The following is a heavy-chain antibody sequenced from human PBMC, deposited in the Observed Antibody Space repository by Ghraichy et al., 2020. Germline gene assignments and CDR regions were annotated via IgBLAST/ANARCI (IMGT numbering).Heavy chain of an antibody. CDR2: ISQSGST. CDR1: GGTISSSRHY. CDR3: ARFIIGWYYFDF. D-gene: IGHD6-19*01. Sequence: SETLSLTCSVSGGTISSSRHYWAWVRQPPGKGLEWIGRISQSGSTDYNSSLTSRVSISVDTSKNQFPLTVSSLTAADTAVYFCARFIIGWYYFDFWGPGTLVSVSS. V-gene: IGHV4-39*01. J-gene: IGHJ4*02.